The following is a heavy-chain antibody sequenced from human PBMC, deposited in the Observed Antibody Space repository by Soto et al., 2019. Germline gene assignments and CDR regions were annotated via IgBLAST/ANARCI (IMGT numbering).Heavy chain of an antibody. D-gene: IGHD2-15*01. CDR3: ARFQGAGSFDP. CDR2: IDWDDDK. Sequence: SGPTLVNPTHTLTLTCTFSGFSLSTSGMRVSWIRQPPGKALEWLARIDWDDDKFYSTSLKTRLTISKDTSKNQVVLTMTNMDPVDTATYYCARFQGAGSFDPWGQGTLVTVSS. J-gene: IGHJ5*02. CDR1: GFSLSTSGMR. V-gene: IGHV2-70*04.